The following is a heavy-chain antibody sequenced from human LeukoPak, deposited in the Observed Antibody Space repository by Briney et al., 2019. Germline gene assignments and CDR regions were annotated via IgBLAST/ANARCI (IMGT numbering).Heavy chain of an antibody. CDR1: GFIFSDYG. D-gene: IGHD2-21*01. J-gene: IGHJ4*02. CDR3: AKDICGGDCYPHGGY. Sequence: GGSLRLSCAASGFIFSDYGMHWVRQAPGKGLEWVAFIPYDGSNKYYADSLKGRFTISRDNSKNTLYLQMNSLRAEDTAIYYCAKDICGGDCYPHGGYWGQGTLVTVSS. V-gene: IGHV3-30*02. CDR2: IPYDGSNK.